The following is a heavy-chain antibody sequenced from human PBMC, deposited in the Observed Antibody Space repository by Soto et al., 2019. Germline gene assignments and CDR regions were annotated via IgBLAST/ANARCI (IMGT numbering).Heavy chain of an antibody. CDR1: GGSISSGAYY. J-gene: IGHJ2*01. D-gene: IGHD2-15*01. CDR2: IYYSGST. V-gene: IGHV4-31*03. Sequence: PXEALSLPCTVSGGSISSGAYYWSWIRQHPGKGLEWIGYIYYSGSTYYNPSLKSRVTISVDTSKNQFSLKLSSVTAADTAVYYCARDAVDCSGGSCQYWYFDFWGRGTLVTVSS. CDR3: ARDAVDCSGGSCQYWYFDF.